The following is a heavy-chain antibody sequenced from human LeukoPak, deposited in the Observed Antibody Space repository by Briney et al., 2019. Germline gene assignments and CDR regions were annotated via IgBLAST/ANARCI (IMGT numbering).Heavy chain of an antibody. D-gene: IGHD3-10*01. Sequence: GASVKVSCKVSGYTLTELSMHWVRQAPGKGLEWMGRFDPEDGETIYAQKFQGRVTMTRNTSISTAYMELSSLRSEDTAVYYCARGRGPKLLWFGYWGQGTLVTVSS. J-gene: IGHJ4*02. V-gene: IGHV1-24*01. CDR1: GYTLTELS. CDR2: FDPEDGET. CDR3: ARGRGPKLLWFGY.